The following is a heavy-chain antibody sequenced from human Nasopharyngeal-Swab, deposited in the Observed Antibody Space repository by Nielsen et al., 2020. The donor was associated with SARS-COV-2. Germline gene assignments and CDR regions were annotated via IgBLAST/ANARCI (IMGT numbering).Heavy chain of an antibody. V-gene: IGHV3-48*03. Sequence: GASLKISCAASGLTFSSYEMNWVRQAPGKGLEWVSYISSSGSTIYYADSVKGRFTISRDNAKNSLYLQMNSLRAEDTAVYYCARMGRDSSGYSYYYYGMDVWGQGTTVTVSS. D-gene: IGHD3-22*01. CDR1: GLTFSSYE. CDR2: ISSSGSTI. CDR3: ARMGRDSSGYSYYYYGMDV. J-gene: IGHJ6*02.